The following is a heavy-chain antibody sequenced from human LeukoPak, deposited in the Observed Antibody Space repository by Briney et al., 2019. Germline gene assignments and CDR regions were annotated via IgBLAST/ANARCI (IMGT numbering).Heavy chain of an antibody. CDR3: ARKPRGWFDP. CDR1: GGSISSGNHY. CDR2: IYYSGST. Sequence: SETLSLTCTVSGGSISSGNHYWSWIRQPPGKGLEWIGYIYYSGSTYYNPSLKSRVTISVDTSKNQFSLKLSSVTAADTAVYYCARKPRGWFDPWGQGTLVTVSS. V-gene: IGHV4-30-4*01. J-gene: IGHJ5*02.